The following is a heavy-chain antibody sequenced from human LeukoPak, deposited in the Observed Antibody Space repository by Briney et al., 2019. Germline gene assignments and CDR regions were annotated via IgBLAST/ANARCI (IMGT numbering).Heavy chain of an antibody. CDR3: AKGKVNHDGAFDF. Sequence: GGSLRLSCAASGFTFSSYAMAWVRQAPGKGLEWVSSISAGGRTYYADSGKGRFTISRDNSKETVFLQMNSLRAEDTAHYYCAKGKVNHDGAFDFWGQGTTVTVSS. V-gene: IGHV3-23*01. D-gene: IGHD1-14*01. J-gene: IGHJ3*01. CDR2: ISAGGRT. CDR1: GFTFSSYA.